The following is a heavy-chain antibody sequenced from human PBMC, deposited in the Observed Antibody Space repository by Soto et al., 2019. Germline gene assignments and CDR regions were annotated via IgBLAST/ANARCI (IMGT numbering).Heavy chain of an antibody. D-gene: IGHD3-3*01. CDR3: AREIFPYGMDV. J-gene: IGHJ6*02. V-gene: IGHV4-30-2*01. CDR2: IYPSGSA. Sequence: KPSETLSLTCGVSGGSINSGGYSWRCIRQPPGRGLEWIGNIYPSGSANYSPSLRTRVTISVDRSMNQFSLNLGSVTAADTAVYYCAREIFPYGMDVWGPGTTVTVSS. CDR1: GGSINSGGYS.